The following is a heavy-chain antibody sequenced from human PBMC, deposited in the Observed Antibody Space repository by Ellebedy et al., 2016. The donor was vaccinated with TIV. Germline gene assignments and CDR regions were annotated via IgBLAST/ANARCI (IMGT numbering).Heavy chain of an antibody. D-gene: IGHD6-13*01. Sequence: AASVKVSCKASGGTFSSYGISWVRQAPGQRLEWMGRIIPILGIPNYAQKFQGRVTITADISTSTAYMELSSLRSEDTAVYYCARDRDSSSWYFGGYYYYGMDVWGQGTTVTVSS. CDR3: ARDRDSSSWYFGGYYYYGMDV. J-gene: IGHJ6*02. CDR2: IIPILGIP. V-gene: IGHV1-69*04. CDR1: GGTFSSYG.